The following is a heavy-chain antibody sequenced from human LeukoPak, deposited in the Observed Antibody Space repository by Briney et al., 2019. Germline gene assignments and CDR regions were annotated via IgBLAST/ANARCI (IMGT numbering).Heavy chain of an antibody. CDR3: AKARDYDILTGYPNAYGMDV. CDR2: IKQDGSEK. Sequence: GGSLRLSCAASGFTFSSYWMSWVRQAPGKGLEWVANIKQDGSEKYYVDSVKGRFTISRDNSKNTLYLQMNSLRAEDTAVYYCAKARDYDILTGYPNAYGMDVWGQGTTVTVSS. V-gene: IGHV3-7*01. D-gene: IGHD3-9*01. CDR1: GFTFSSYW. J-gene: IGHJ6*02.